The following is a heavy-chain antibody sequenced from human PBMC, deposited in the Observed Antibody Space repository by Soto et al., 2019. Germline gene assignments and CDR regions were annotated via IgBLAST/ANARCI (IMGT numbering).Heavy chain of an antibody. CDR2: IYYSGST. CDR1: GGSISSYY. D-gene: IGHD5-12*01. CDR3: ARPYSTLSLRSAAFDI. J-gene: IGHJ3*02. Sequence: PSETLSLTCTVSGGSISSYYWSWIRQPPGKGLEWIGSIYYSGSTYYNPSLKSRVTISVDTSKNQFSLKLSSVTAADTAVYYCARPYSTLSLRSAAFDIWGQGTMVTVSS. V-gene: IGHV4-59*05.